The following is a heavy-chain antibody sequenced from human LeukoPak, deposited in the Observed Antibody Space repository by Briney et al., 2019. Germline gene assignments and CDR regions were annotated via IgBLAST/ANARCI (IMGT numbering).Heavy chain of an antibody. Sequence: SETLSLTCTVSGGSISGYYWSWIRQPAGKGLEWIGRIYTSGSTNYNPSLKSRVTMSVDTSKNQFSLKLSSVTAADTAVYYCARVPGSGRNNWFDPWGQGTLVTVSS. CDR3: ARVPGSGRNNWFDP. CDR2: IYTSGST. CDR1: GGSISGYY. V-gene: IGHV4-4*07. D-gene: IGHD3-10*01. J-gene: IGHJ5*02.